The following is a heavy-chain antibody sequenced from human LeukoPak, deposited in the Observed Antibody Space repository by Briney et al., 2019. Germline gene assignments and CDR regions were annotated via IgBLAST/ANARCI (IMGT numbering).Heavy chain of an antibody. V-gene: IGHV3-23*01. CDR2: ISGSGGST. CDR1: GFTFSSYA. J-gene: IGHJ4*02. D-gene: IGHD6-13*01. Sequence: GGSLRLSCAASGFTFSSYAMSWVRQAPGKGLEWVSYISGSGGSTYYADPVKGRFTISRDNSRNTLYLQMNSPRAEDTAVYYCAILPGYSSGWYEVNYWGQGTLVTVSS. CDR3: AILPGYSSGWYEVNY.